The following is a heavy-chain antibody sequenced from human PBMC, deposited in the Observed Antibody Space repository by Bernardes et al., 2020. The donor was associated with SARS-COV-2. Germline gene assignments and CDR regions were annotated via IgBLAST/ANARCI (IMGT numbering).Heavy chain of an antibody. D-gene: IGHD1-1*01. CDR3: VIEGVIPWSPTT. Sequence: GGSLRLSCAVSGFISNSFWMHWVRQTPGKGLVWVSRIMSDGSSPNYADSVNGRFTISRDSATNTLHLQMNSLRADDTAVYYCVIEGVIPWSPTTGGQGTLVTVSS. CDR2: IMSDGSSP. CDR1: GFISNSFW. J-gene: IGHJ4*02. V-gene: IGHV3-74*01.